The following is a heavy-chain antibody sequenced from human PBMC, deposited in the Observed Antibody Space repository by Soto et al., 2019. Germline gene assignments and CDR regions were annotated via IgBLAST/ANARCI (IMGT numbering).Heavy chain of an antibody. V-gene: IGHV3-48*01. Sequence: PGGSLSLSCAASGFTFSSYSMNWVRQAPGKGLEWVSYISSSSSTIYYADYVKGRFTISRDNAKNLLYLQMNSLRAEDTAVYYCARVMARNYIWGSYRLGNAFDIWGQGTMVTVSS. D-gene: IGHD3-16*02. CDR1: GFTFSSYS. CDR3: ARVMARNYIWGSYRLGNAFDI. J-gene: IGHJ3*02. CDR2: ISSSSSTI.